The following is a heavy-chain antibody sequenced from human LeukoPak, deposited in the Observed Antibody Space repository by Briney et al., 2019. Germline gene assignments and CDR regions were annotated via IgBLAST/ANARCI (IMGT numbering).Heavy chain of an antibody. J-gene: IGHJ4*02. D-gene: IGHD2-15*01. CDR1: GGSVGSAGYY. CDR2: IYYIRNT. Sequence: SETLSLTCTVSGGSVGSAGYYWSWIRQPPGGGLEWIGYIYYIRNTNYNPSLKSRVTMSLDPSKNQFSLKLNSVTAADTAVYYCASQFPDIVVVVTAPPDFDFWGQGTLVTVSS. CDR3: ASQFPDIVVVVTAPPDFDF. V-gene: IGHV4-61*08.